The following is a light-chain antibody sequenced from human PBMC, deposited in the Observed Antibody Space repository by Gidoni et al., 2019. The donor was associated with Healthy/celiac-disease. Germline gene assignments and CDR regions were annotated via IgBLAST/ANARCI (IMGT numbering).Light chain of an antibody. CDR3: QQRSNWPLT. V-gene: IGKV3-11*01. J-gene: IGKJ4*01. CDR1: QSVSSY. CDR2: DAS. Sequence: EIVLTQSPATLSLSPGERATLSCRASQSVSSYLAWYQQKPGQAPRLLIYDASNRATGIPARFSGSGSGTDFTLTISSLEPEDFAVYYCQQRSNWPLTFGWRDQGGDQT.